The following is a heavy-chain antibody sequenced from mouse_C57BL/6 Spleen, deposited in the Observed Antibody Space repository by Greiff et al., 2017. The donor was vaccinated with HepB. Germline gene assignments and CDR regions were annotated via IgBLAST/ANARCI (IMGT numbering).Heavy chain of an antibody. Sequence: EVKLVESGGGLVQPGGSLSLSCAASGFTFTDYYMSWVRQPPGKALEWLGFIRNKANGYTTEYSASVKGRFTISRDNSQSILYLQMNALRAEDSATYYCARYYYDWYCDVWGTGTTVTVSS. D-gene: IGHD2-4*01. CDR2: IRNKANGYTT. J-gene: IGHJ1*03. V-gene: IGHV7-3*01. CDR3: ARYYYDWYCDV. CDR1: GFTFTDYY.